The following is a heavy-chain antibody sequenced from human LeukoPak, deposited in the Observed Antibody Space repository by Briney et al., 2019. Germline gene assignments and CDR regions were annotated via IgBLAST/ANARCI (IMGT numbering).Heavy chain of an antibody. CDR2: IYHSGST. V-gene: IGHV4-38-2*02. CDR3: ATSSRTYGSGSYSRFDY. D-gene: IGHD3-10*01. Sequence: SETLSLTCTVSGYSISSGYYWGWIRQPPGKGLECIGSIYHSGSTYYNPSLKSRVTISVDTSKNQFSLKLSSVTAADTAVYYCATSSRTYGSGSYSRFDYWGQGTLVTVSS. CDR1: GYSISSGYY. J-gene: IGHJ4*02.